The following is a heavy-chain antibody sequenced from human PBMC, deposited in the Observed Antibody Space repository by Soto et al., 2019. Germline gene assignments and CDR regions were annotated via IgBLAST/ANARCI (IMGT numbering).Heavy chain of an antibody. CDR3: AREPYGDSQYFDY. V-gene: IGHV3-30*14. CDR1: GFTFNSLS. D-gene: IGHD2-21*02. Sequence: QVQLVESGGGMVQPGTSLRLSCAASGFTFNSLSLHWVRQRPDKGLEWVAVISHDGRVTFYADFVKGRFTVSRDNSKNSIYLQLNSLRAEDTAVYYCAREPYGDSQYFDYWGQGNLVTVSS. CDR2: ISHDGRVT. J-gene: IGHJ4*02.